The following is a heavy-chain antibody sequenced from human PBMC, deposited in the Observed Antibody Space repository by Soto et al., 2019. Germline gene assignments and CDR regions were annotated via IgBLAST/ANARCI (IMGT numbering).Heavy chain of an antibody. J-gene: IGHJ4*02. CDR2: ISSSSSYI. Sequence: GGSLRLSCAASGFTFSNYAMSWVRQAPGKGLEWVSSISSSSSYIYYADSVKGRFTISRDNAKNSLYLQMNSLRAEDTAVYYCARGSVGYCSGGSCYTFDYWGQGTLVTVSS. V-gene: IGHV3-21*01. D-gene: IGHD2-15*01. CDR3: ARGSVGYCSGGSCYTFDY. CDR1: GFTFSNYA.